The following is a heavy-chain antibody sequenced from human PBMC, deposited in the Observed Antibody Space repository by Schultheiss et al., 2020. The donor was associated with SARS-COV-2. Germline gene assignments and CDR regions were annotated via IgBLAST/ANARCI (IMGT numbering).Heavy chain of an antibody. D-gene: IGHD2-8*01. V-gene: IGHV1-69*13. Sequence: SVKVSCKASGGTFSSYAISWVRQAPGQGLEWMGGIIPIFGTANYAQKFQGRVTITADESTSTAYMELSSLRSEDTAVYYCAREYCTNGACPFHNFDYWGQGTLVTVSS. CDR2: IIPIFGTA. J-gene: IGHJ4*02. CDR3: AREYCTNGACPFHNFDY. CDR1: GGTFSSYA.